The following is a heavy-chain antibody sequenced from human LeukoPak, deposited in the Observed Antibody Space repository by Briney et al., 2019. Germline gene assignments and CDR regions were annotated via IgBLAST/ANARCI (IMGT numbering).Heavy chain of an antibody. CDR2: ISGGGGAT. CDR3: AREWQGYSSSRRGDYYYMDV. D-gene: IGHD6-6*01. Sequence: GGSLRLSCAAPGFDFSNQAMSWVRQAPGKGLEWVSGISGGGGATYSADSVKGRFTISRDNAKNSLSLQMNSLRAEDTTVYYCAREWQGYSSSRRGDYYYMDVWGKGTTVTVSS. J-gene: IGHJ6*03. V-gene: IGHV3-23*01. CDR1: GFDFSNQA.